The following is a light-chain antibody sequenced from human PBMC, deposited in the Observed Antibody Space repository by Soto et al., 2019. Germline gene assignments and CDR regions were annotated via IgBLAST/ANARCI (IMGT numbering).Light chain of an antibody. Sequence: QSVLTQPPSASGTPGQRVTISCSGSSSNIGSNLVNWYQQLPGTAPKLLIYNNNQWPSGVPDRFSGSKSGTSASLAISGLQSEDEADYYCATWDDSLNGLVFGGGTKVTVL. CDR2: NNN. V-gene: IGLV1-44*01. CDR1: SSNIGSNL. CDR3: ATWDDSLNGLV. J-gene: IGLJ3*02.